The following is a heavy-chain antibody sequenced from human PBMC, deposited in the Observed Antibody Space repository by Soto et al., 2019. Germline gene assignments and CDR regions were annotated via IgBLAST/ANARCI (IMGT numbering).Heavy chain of an antibody. D-gene: IGHD6-19*01. CDR3: ARVPLRYSSSHNFDS. V-gene: IGHV4-61*01. CDR2: IYNNETF. CDR1: GASVSSDSFY. J-gene: IGHJ4*02. Sequence: PSETLSLTCSVSGASVSSDSFYWSWIRQPPGKGLEWIGFIYNNETFNYNPSLKSRVTLSVDTSKHQFSLKLSSVTAADTAVYYCARVPLRYSSSHNFDSWGQGALVTVSS.